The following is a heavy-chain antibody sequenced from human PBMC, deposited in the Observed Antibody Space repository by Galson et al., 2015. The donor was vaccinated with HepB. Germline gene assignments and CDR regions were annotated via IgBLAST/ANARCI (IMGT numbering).Heavy chain of an antibody. V-gene: IGHV1-46*01. D-gene: IGHD6-13*01. CDR1: GYTFTSYY. CDR3: ARDWLRRPSYSSSWNGDAFDI. J-gene: IGHJ3*02. CDR2: INPSGGST. Sequence: SVKVSCKASGYTFTSYYMHWVRQAPGQGLEWMGIINPSGGSTSYAQKFQGRVTMTRDTSTSTVYMELSSLRSEDTAVYYCARDWLRRPSYSSSWNGDAFDIWGQGTMVTVSS.